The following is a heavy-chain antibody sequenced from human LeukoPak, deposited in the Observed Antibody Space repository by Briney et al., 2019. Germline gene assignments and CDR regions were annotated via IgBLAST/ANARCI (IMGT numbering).Heavy chain of an antibody. CDR3: ARDLAVAGVYYYYYYGMDV. CDR2: INPNSGGT. CDR1: GYTFTGYY. V-gene: IGHV1-2*02. Sequence: ASVKVSCKAAGYTFTGYYMHWVRQAPGQGPEWMGWINPNSGGTNYAQKYQGRVTMTRDTSISTAYMELSRLRSDDTAVYYCARDLAVAGVYYYYYYGMDVWGQGTTVTVSS. J-gene: IGHJ6*02. D-gene: IGHD6-19*01.